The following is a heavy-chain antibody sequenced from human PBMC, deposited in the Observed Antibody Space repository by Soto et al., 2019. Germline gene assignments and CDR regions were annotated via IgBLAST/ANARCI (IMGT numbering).Heavy chain of an antibody. V-gene: IGHV3-23*01. D-gene: IGHD6-19*01. CDR1: GFSFVNYA. J-gene: IGHJ4*02. CDR3: AKATTNGGWFNPFDS. CDR2: LSGSGTST. Sequence: LRLSCAASGFSFVNYAMNWVRQAPGKGLEWVSGLSGSGTSTYYADSVKGRFTISRDNSRDTLFLQMNSLTADDTAVYYCAKATTNGGWFNPFDSWGQGALVTSPQ.